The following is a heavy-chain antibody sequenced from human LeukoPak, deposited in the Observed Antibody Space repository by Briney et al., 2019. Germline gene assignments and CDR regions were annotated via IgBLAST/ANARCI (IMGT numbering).Heavy chain of an antibody. CDR2: ISYDGSNK. V-gene: IGHV3-30*04. J-gene: IGHJ4*02. CDR1: GFTFSSYA. Sequence: GGSLRLSCAASGFTFSSYAMHWVRQAPGKGLEWVAVISYDGSNKYYADSVKGRFTISRDNSKNTLYLQMNSLRAGDTAVYYCARDRGTGLGGPLDYWGQGTLVTVSS. D-gene: IGHD3/OR15-3a*01. CDR3: ARDRGTGLGGPLDY.